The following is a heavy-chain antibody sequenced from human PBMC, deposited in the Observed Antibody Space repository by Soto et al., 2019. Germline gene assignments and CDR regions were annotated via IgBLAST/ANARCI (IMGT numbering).Heavy chain of an antibody. J-gene: IGHJ4*02. V-gene: IGHV4-59*08. CDR3: VRGRGYYYGRSGYYFDY. D-gene: IGHD3-22*01. Sequence: SETLSLTCTVSGGSISSYYWSWIRQPPGKGLEWIGYISYTGSTTYNPSPKSRLTISVDTSKNQFSLEMNYVTAADTAVYYCVRGRGYYYGRSGYYFDYWDQGALVTVSS. CDR1: GGSISSYY. CDR2: ISYTGST.